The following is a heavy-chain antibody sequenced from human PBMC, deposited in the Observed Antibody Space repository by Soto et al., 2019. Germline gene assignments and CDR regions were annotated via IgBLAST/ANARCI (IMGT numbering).Heavy chain of an antibody. V-gene: IGHV3-30-3*01. Sequence: QVQLVESGGGVVQPGRSLRLSCAASGFTFSSYAMHWVRQAPGKGLEWVAVISYDGSNKYYADSVKGRFTISRDNSKNTLYLQMNSLSAEDTAVYYCARDRRPIVGGYYFDYWGQGTLLTVSS. D-gene: IGHD1-26*01. CDR3: ARDRRPIVGGYYFDY. CDR1: GFTFSSYA. CDR2: ISYDGSNK. J-gene: IGHJ4*02.